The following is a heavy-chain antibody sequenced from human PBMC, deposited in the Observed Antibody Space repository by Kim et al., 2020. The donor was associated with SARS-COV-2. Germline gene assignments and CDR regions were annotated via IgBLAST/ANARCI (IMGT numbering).Heavy chain of an antibody. Sequence: GGSLRLSCAASGFTFSSYGMHWVRQAPGKGLEWVAVISYDGSNKYYADSVKGRFTISRDNSKNTLYLQMNSLRAEDTAVYYCAKGGSPFRRGDAFDIWGQGTMVTVSS. J-gene: IGHJ3*02. CDR2: ISYDGSNK. CDR1: GFTFSSYG. D-gene: IGHD3-10*01. CDR3: AKGGSPFRRGDAFDI. V-gene: IGHV3-30*18.